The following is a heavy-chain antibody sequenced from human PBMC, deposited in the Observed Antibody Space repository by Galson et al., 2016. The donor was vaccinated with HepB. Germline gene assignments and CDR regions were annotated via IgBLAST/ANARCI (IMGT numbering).Heavy chain of an antibody. D-gene: IGHD5-24*01. J-gene: IGHJ4*02. CDR1: GGTFSTFNSYA. V-gene: IGHV1-69*05. Sequence: SVKVSCKASGGTFSTFNSYAISWVRQAPGQGLEWMGGIIPIFGTTNYAQNLQGRVTMTTDTYTSTVYMELRSLRSDDTAVYYCARDRDYLLDSWGQGTLVTVSP. CDR3: ARDRDYLLDS. CDR2: IIPIFGTT.